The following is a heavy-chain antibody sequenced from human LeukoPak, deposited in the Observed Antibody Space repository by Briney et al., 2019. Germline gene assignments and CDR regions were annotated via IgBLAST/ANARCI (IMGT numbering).Heavy chain of an antibody. J-gene: IGHJ5*02. CDR2: IYYSGST. CDR1: GGSISSYY. D-gene: IGHD2-15*01. CDR3: ARAQYHLPVVVNNWFDP. V-gene: IGHV4-59*01. Sequence: SETLSLTCTVSGGSISSYYWSWLRQPPGKGLEWIGYIYYSGSTNYNPSLKSRATISVDTSKNQFSLKLSSVTAADTAVYYCARAQYHLPVVVNNWFDPWGQGTLVTVSS.